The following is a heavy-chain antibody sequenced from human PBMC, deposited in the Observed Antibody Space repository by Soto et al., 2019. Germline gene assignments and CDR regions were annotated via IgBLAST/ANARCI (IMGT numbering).Heavy chain of an antibody. CDR3: AAPRDEYGSGVSWFTYGMDI. CDR1: GFTFSDYA. Sequence: GGSLRLSCLASGFTFSDYAMTWVRHVPGRGLEWVASVDGAGGSTYYADCVRGRFTISRDNSQNTLFLQMKRLTVDDTAIYYCAAPRDEYGSGVSWFTYGMDIWGQGTTVTVSS. D-gene: IGHD3-10*01. J-gene: IGHJ6*02. V-gene: IGHV3-23*01. CDR2: VDGAGGST.